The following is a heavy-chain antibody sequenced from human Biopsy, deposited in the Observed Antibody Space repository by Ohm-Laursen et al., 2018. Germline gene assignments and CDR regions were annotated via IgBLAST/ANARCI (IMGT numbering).Heavy chain of an antibody. V-gene: IGHV4-4*07. Sequence: SETLSPTCTVSGDSISSDYWTWIRRPAGKGLEWIGRIYGSGSTNYNPSLRGRVTLSGDTSKNQVSLRLRSVTAADTAVYYCAREGLDWDNRRYKGLDVWGQGATVIVSS. J-gene: IGHJ6*02. CDR3: AREGLDWDNRRYKGLDV. CDR1: GDSISSDY. D-gene: IGHD1/OR15-1a*01. CDR2: IYGSGST.